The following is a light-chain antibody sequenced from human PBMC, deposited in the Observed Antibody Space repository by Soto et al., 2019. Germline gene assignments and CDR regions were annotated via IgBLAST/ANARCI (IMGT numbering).Light chain of an antibody. CDR2: DVT. Sequence: QSVLTQPASVSGSPGQSITISCTGTSSDVGAYDYVSWYQQYPGKAPKLMIYDVTDRPSGVSDRFFGSKSGNTASLTISGLQAEDEADYYCSSYTSGSTPYVFGTGTKVTV. V-gene: IGLV2-14*03. CDR3: SSYTSGSTPYV. J-gene: IGLJ1*01. CDR1: SSDVGAYDY.